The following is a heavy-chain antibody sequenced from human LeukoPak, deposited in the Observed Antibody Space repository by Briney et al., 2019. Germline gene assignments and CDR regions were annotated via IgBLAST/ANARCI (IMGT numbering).Heavy chain of an antibody. D-gene: IGHD4-23*01. CDR1: GGSISSSRYY. Sequence: PSETLSLTCTVSGGSISSSRYYWGWIRQPPGKGLEWIGSMYYSGSTYYNPSLKSRVTISVDTSKNQFSLKLSSVTAADTAVYYCARAGYGGDFDYWGQGTLVTVSS. CDR2: MYYSGST. V-gene: IGHV4-39*07. CDR3: ARAGYGGDFDY. J-gene: IGHJ4*02.